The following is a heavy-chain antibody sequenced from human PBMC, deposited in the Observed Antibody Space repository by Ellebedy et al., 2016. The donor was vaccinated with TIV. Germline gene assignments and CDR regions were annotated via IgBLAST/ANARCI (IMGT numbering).Heavy chain of an antibody. V-gene: IGHV3-30-3*02. CDR2: ISYNGSIQ. D-gene: IGHD3-10*01. J-gene: IGHJ1*01. CDR3: AKLGVVIRGDY. CDR1: GFNLSNNA. Sequence: GESLKISCAASGFNLSNNALNWVRQAPGKGLEWLAVISYNGSIQFYAASVKGRFTISIDNSKSMLYLQMNTLRTEETALYYCAKLGVVIRGDYWGQGTLVTVSS.